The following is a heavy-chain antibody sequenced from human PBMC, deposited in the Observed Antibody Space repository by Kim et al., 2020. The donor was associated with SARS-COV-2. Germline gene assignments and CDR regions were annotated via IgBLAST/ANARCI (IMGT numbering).Heavy chain of an antibody. CDR2: FYYSGSN. CDR3: ARDGGGYGGNSAGGYY. D-gene: IGHD2-21*02. J-gene: IGHJ4*01. CDR1: GGSIRSGGYY. V-gene: IGHV4-31*03. Sequence: SETLSLTCTVSGGSIRSGGYYWSWIRQHPGKGLEWIGYFYYSGSNYYYLSLKSRVTISVDTSKNQLYLKLSTVTAADTAVYFCARDGGGYGGNSAGGYY.